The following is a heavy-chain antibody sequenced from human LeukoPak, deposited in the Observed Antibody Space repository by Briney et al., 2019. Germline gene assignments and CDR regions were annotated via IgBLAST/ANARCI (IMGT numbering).Heavy chain of an antibody. CDR2: IYYSGST. D-gene: IGHD3-3*01. Sequence: PSETLSLTCTVSGGSISSSSYYWGWIRQPPGKGLEWIGSIYYSGSTYYNPSLKSRVTISVDTSKNQFSLKLSSVTAADTAVYYDAGINPDYYDFWSGYYHWGQGTLVTVSS. J-gene: IGHJ5*02. V-gene: IGHV4-39*01. CDR1: GGSISSSSYY. CDR3: AGINPDYYDFWSGYYH.